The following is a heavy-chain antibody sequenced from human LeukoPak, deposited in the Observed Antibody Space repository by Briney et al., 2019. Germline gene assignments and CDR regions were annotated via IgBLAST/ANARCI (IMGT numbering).Heavy chain of an antibody. J-gene: IGHJ4*02. CDR2: ISTDGYTT. CDR1: GLAFSAYK. D-gene: IGHD2-15*01. CDR3: VVGGSPGY. V-gene: IGHV3-74*01. Sequence: GGSLRLSGAASGLAFSAYKMHWVRKAPRKGLVWVSRISTDGYTTDYADFVQGRFTASRDNTKNTWSLEMNGLRAEDTAVYYCVVGGSPGYWGQGTLVTVSS.